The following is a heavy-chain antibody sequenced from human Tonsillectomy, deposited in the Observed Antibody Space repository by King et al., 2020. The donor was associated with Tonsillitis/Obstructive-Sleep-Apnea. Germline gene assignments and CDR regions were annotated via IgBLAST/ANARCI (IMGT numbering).Heavy chain of an antibody. V-gene: IGHV5-51*01. D-gene: IGHD2-15*01. J-gene: IGHJ4*02. CDR1: GYSFTSYR. CDR3: ARLLGTLGGGFPGAPFDY. CDR2: IYPGDSDT. Sequence: DVQLVESGAEVKKPGESLQISCKGSGYSFTSYRIGWVRRMPGKGLECMGIIYPGDSDTRYSPSFQGQVTISADKSISTAYLQWSSLKASDTAMYYCARLLGTLGGGFPGAPFDYWGQGTLVTVSS.